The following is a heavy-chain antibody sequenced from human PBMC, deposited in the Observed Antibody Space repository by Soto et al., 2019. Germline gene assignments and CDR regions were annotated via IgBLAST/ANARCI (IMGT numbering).Heavy chain of an antibody. Sequence: SETLSLTCAVYGGSFSGYYWSWIRQPPGKGLEWIGEINHSGSTNYNPSLKSRVTISVDTSKNQFSLKLSSVTAADTAVYYCAGGQLYYYDGRIDYWGQGTLVTVSS. CDR3: AGGQLYYYDGRIDY. CDR2: INHSGST. V-gene: IGHV4-34*01. CDR1: GGSFSGYY. J-gene: IGHJ4*02. D-gene: IGHD3-22*01.